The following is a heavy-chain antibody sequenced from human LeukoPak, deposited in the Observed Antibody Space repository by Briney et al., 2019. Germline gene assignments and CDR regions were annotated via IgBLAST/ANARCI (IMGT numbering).Heavy chain of an antibody. V-gene: IGHV4-30-2*01. CDR2: IYHSGST. D-gene: IGHD2-2*01. CDR3: ARGGGLCSSTSCYPPGLDY. Sequence: SQTLSLTCAVSGGSISSGGYSWSWIRQPPGKGLEWIGYIYHSGSTYYNPSLKSRVTISVDRSKNQFSPKLSSVTAADTAVYYCARGGGLCSSTSCYPPGLDYWGQGTLVTVSS. CDR1: GGSISSGGYS. J-gene: IGHJ4*02.